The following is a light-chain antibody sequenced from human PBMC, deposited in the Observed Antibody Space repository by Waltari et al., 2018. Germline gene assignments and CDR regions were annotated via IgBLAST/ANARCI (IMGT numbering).Light chain of an antibody. J-gene: IGKJ3*01. CDR2: GAS. Sequence: DIVLTQSPGTLSLSPGERATLSCRASQSVSSSYLAWYQQKPGQAPRLLIYGASSRATGVPAGLSGSGCGTNFTLTISSMEPEDFAVYYCQQYGSSPGFTFGPGTKVDIK. CDR3: QQYGSSPGFT. V-gene: IGKV3-20*01. CDR1: QSVSSSY.